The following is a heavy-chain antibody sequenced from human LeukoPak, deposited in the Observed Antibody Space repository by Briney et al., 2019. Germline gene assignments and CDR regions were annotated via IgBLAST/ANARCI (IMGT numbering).Heavy chain of an antibody. CDR3: ARNPEASIYSYYDY. J-gene: IGHJ4*02. CDR1: GGTLSSYA. V-gene: IGHV1-69*05. Sequence: SVKVSCKASGGTLSSYAISWVRQAPGQGLEWMGGIIPIFGTANYAQKFQGRVTITTDESTSTAYMELSSLRSEDTAVYYCARNPEASIYSYYDYWGQGTLVTVSS. D-gene: IGHD4-11*01. CDR2: IIPIFGTA.